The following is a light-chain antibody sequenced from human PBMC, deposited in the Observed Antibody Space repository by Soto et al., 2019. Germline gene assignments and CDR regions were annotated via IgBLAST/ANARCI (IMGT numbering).Light chain of an antibody. J-gene: IGKJ1*01. CDR1: QGIRND. CDR2: DAS. Sequence: AIQMTQSPSSLYASVGDRVTITCRASQGIRNDLGWYQQKPGKAPKLLIYDASNLQSGVPSRFSGSGSGTDFTLTISNLQPEDFATYYCLQDYNYPWTFGQGTKVDIK. CDR3: LQDYNYPWT. V-gene: IGKV1-6*01.